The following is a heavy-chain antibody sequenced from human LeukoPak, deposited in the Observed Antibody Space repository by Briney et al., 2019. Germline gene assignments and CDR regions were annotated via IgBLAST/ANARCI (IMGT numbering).Heavy chain of an antibody. J-gene: IGHJ4*02. CDR2: ISSSDRYI. CDR3: ARDIVATIGLDY. CDR1: GFTFSSYS. V-gene: IGHV3-21*01. Sequence: GGPLRLSCAASGFTFSSYSMNWVRKAPGKGLEWVSSISSSDRYIYYADSVKGRFTISRDNAKNSLYLQMNSLRAEDTAVYYCARDIVATIGLDYWGQGPLVTVSS. D-gene: IGHD5-12*01.